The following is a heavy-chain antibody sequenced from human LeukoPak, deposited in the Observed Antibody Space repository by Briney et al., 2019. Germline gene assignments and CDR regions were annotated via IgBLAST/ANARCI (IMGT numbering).Heavy chain of an antibody. Sequence: SVKVSCKASGGTFSSYAISWVRQAPGQGLEWMGGIIPIFGTANYAQKFQGRVTITTDESTSTAYMELSSLRSEDTAVYYCARAIAAAGTPFDYMDVWGKGTTVTVPS. V-gene: IGHV1-69*05. CDR2: IIPIFGTA. J-gene: IGHJ6*03. D-gene: IGHD6-13*01. CDR1: GGTFSSYA. CDR3: ARAIAAAGTPFDYMDV.